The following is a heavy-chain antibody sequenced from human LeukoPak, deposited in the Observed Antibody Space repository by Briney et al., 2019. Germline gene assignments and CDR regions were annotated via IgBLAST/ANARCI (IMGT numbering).Heavy chain of an antibody. D-gene: IGHD5-18*01. Sequence: GGSLRLSCAASGFTFSSYAMHWVRQAPGKGLEWVSAISGSGGSTYYADSVKGRFTISRDNSKNTLYLQMNSLRAEDTAVYYCAKDRLGYSYGAFDYWGQGTLVTVSS. J-gene: IGHJ4*02. CDR2: ISGSGGST. V-gene: IGHV3-23*01. CDR1: GFTFSSYA. CDR3: AKDRLGYSYGAFDY.